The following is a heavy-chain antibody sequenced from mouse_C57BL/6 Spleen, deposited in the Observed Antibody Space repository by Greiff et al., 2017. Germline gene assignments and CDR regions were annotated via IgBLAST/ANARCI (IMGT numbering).Heavy chain of an antibody. V-gene: IGHV5-6*01. CDR3: ARKYYDYPWFAY. CDR2: ISSGGSYT. D-gene: IGHD2-4*01. Sequence: EVKLVESGGDLVKPGGSLKLSCAASGFTFSSYGMSWVRQTPDQRLEWVATISSGGSYTYYPDSVKGRFTISRDNAKNTLYLQMSSLKSEDTAMYYCARKYYDYPWFAYWGQGTLVTVSA. CDR1: GFTFSSYG. J-gene: IGHJ3*01.